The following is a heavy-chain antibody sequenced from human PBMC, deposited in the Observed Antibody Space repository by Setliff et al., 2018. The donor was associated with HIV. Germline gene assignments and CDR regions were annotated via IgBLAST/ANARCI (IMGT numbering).Heavy chain of an antibody. CDR2: IIHSGST. J-gene: IGHJ4*02. CDR3: ARDMMRWLVMVPGATRGYFDA. D-gene: IGHD3-16*01. Sequence: SETLSLTCAVYSGSFSGYFWSWIRQPPGKGLEWIGEIIHSGSTNYNPALKSRVTISVDTSRNQFSLNLTSVTAADTAVYFCARDMMRWLVMVPGATRGYFDAWGQGALVTVSS. CDR1: SGSFSGYF. V-gene: IGHV4-34*12.